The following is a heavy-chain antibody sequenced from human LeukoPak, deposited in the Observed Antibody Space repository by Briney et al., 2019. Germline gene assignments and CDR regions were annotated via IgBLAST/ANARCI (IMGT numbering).Heavy chain of an antibody. Sequence: GGSLRLSCAASGFTFSSYAMSWVRQAPGKGLEWVSAISGSGGSTYYADSVKGRFTTSRDNAKNSLYLQMNSLRAEDTAVYYCASSRYGSGSYYTYVYWGQGTLVTVSS. J-gene: IGHJ4*02. D-gene: IGHD3-10*01. CDR3: ASSRYGSGSYYTYVY. V-gene: IGHV3-23*01. CDR1: GFTFSSYA. CDR2: ISGSGGST.